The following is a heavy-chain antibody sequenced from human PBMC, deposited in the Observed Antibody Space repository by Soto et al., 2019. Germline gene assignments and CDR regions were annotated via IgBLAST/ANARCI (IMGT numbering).Heavy chain of an antibody. CDR3: AKIRSVRKRGYSGYEDY. D-gene: IGHD5-12*01. V-gene: IGHV3-23*01. Sequence: GGSLRLSCAASGFTFSSYAMSWVRQAPGKGLEWVSAISGSGGSTYYADSVKGRFTISRDNSKNTLYLQMNSLRAEDTAVYYCAKIRSVRKRGYSGYEDYWGQGTLVTVSS. J-gene: IGHJ4*02. CDR1: GFTFSSYA. CDR2: ISGSGGST.